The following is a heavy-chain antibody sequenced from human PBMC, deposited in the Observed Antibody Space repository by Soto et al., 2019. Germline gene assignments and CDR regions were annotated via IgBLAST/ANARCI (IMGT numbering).Heavy chain of an antibody. CDR1: GGSISSGGYY. D-gene: IGHD6-19*01. CDR2: IYYSGST. V-gene: IGHV4-31*03. CDR3: ATSRGSPDFFDY. Sequence: SETLSLTCTVSGGSISSGGYYWSWIRQHPGKGLEWIGYIYYSGSTYYNPSLKSRVTISVDTSKNQFSLKLSSVTAADTAVYYCATSRGSPDFFDYWGQGTLVTVSS. J-gene: IGHJ4*02.